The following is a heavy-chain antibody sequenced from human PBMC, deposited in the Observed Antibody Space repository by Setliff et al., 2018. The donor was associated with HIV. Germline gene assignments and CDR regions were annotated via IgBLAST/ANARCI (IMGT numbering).Heavy chain of an antibody. Sequence: SETLSLTCTVSGGSITRSSYYWAWIRQPPGKGLEWIGNIFYSGHTFYNPSLKSRVSISVDTSKDQFYLKLTSVTAADTAVYYCARGYSSGWVDYWGQGTLVTVPQ. CDR3: ARGYSSGWVDY. J-gene: IGHJ4*02. CDR1: GGSITRSSYY. D-gene: IGHD6-19*01. V-gene: IGHV4-39*07. CDR2: IFYSGHT.